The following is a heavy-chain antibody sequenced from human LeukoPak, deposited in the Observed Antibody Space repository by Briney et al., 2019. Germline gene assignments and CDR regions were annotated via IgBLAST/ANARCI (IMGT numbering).Heavy chain of an antibody. Sequence: ASVKVSCKASGYTFTDNYIHWVRQAPGQGLEWMGWINPNSDGTNYAQKFQGRVTMTRDTSIGTAYMELSRLRSDDTAVYYCARTTVNTGFEYWGQGTLVTVSS. V-gene: IGHV1-2*02. CDR1: GYTFTDNY. D-gene: IGHD4-17*01. CDR2: INPNSDGT. CDR3: ARTTVNTGFEY. J-gene: IGHJ4*02.